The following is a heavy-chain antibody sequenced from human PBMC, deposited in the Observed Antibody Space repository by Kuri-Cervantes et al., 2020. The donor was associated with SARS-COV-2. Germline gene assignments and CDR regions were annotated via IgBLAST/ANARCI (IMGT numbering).Heavy chain of an antibody. CDR2: INHSGST. V-gene: IGHV4-34*01. CDR3: ARGRSVFDP. Sequence: SETLSLTCAVYGGSFSGYYWSWIRQPPEKGLEWIGEINHSGSTNYNPSLKSRVTISVDTSKNQFSLKLSSVTAADTAVYYCARGRSVFDPWGQGTLVTVSS. J-gene: IGHJ5*02. CDR1: GGSFSGYY.